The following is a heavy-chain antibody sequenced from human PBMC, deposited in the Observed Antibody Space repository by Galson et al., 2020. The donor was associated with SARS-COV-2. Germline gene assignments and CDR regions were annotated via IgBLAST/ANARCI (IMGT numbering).Heavy chain of an antibody. D-gene: IGHD3-16*02. V-gene: IGHV3-23*01. CDR2: ISGSGGST. CDR3: AKDRVISMNPTFGGVIAFN. J-gene: IGHJ4*02. CDR1: GFTFSSYA. Sequence: GGSLRLSCAASGFTFSSYAMSWVRQAPGKGLEWVSAISGSGGSTYYADSVKGRFTISRDNSKNTLYLQMNSLRAEDTAVYYCAKDRVISMNPTFGGVIAFNWGQGTLVTVSS.